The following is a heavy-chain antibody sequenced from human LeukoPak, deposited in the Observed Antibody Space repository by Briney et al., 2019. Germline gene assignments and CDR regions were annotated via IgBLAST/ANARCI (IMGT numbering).Heavy chain of an antibody. CDR2: VFITNDT. D-gene: IGHD3-10*01. J-gene: IGHJ6*02. V-gene: IGHV3-66*02. CDR1: GFFLSSSY. CDR3: ASVNVLLWFGDLEDYYGMDV. Sequence: GGSLRLSCAASGFFLSSSYMSWVRQAPGKGLEWGSLVFITNDTYYADSVKGRFTISRDNSKNTLYLQMNSLRAEDTAVYYCASVNVLLWFGDLEDYYGMDVWGQGTTVTVSS.